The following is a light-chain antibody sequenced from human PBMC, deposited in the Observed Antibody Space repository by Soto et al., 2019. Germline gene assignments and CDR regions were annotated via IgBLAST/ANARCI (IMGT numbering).Light chain of an antibody. V-gene: IGKV1-39*01. Sequence: DIQMTQSPSSLSASVGDRVTITCRASQTISSYLNCYQQKPGKAPKLLIYAASTLESGVPSRFSGNRSGTDFTLTISSLQPEDFAAYYCQQSSRTPWTFGQGTKVEIK. CDR2: AAS. CDR1: QTISSY. CDR3: QQSSRTPWT. J-gene: IGKJ1*01.